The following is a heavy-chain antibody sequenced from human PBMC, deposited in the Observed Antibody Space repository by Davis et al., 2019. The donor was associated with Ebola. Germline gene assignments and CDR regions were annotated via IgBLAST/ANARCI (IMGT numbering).Heavy chain of an antibody. CDR2: IFYSGST. CDR1: GGSISGHY. V-gene: IGHV4-59*11. CDR3: AREGNYYYNAMDV. J-gene: IGHJ6*02. Sequence: PSETLSLTCTVSGGSISGHYWSWIRQPPGKGLVWIGYIFYSGSTKYNPSLESRVTISVDTSKNQFSLKVNSVTAADTAVYYCAREGNYYYNAMDVWGQGTTITVSS.